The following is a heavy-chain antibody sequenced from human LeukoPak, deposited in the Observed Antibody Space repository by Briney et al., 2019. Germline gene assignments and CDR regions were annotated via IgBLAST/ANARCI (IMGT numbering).Heavy chain of an antibody. CDR3: ARDKNYGSGSYYYDY. CDR1: GFIFSDYY. CDR2: IYSGGST. D-gene: IGHD3-10*01. V-gene: IGHV3-53*01. Sequence: GGSLRLSCVGSGFIFSDYYMDWVRQAPGKGLEWASVIYSGGSTYYADSVKGRFTISRDNSKNTLYLQMNSLRAEDTAVYYCARDKNYGSGSYYYDYWGQGTLVTVSS. J-gene: IGHJ4*02.